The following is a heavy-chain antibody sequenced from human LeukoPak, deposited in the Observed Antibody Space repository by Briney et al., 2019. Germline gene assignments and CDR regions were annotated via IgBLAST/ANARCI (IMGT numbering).Heavy chain of an antibody. CDR2: VSAYDGDT. CDR1: GYTFITYG. D-gene: IGHD3-10*01. V-gene: IGHV1-18*04. CDR3: ARPLYYGSGSYFDY. J-gene: IGHJ4*02. Sequence: ASVKVSCKASGYTFITYGMSWVRQAPGQGLERMGWVSAYDGDTKYAQKFQGRVTMTTDTSTSTAYMELRSLRSDDTAVYFCARPLYYGSGSYFDYWGQGTLVTVSS.